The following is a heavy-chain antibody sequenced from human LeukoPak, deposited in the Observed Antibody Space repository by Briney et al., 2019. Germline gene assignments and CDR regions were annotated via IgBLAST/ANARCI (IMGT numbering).Heavy chain of an antibody. J-gene: IGHJ4*02. V-gene: IGHV4-34*01. CDR1: GGSFSGYY. Sequence: TSETLSLTCAVYGGSFSGYYWSWIRQPPGKGLEWIGEINHSGSTNYNPSLKSRVTISVDTSKNQFSLKLSSVTAADTAVYYCARDPDTSGYGWSSFDYWGQGTLVTVSS. CDR2: INHSGST. CDR3: ARDPDTSGYGWSSFDY. D-gene: IGHD5-12*01.